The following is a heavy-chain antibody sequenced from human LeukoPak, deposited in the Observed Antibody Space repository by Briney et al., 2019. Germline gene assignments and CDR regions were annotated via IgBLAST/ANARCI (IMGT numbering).Heavy chain of an antibody. CDR2: IYYRGST. D-gene: IGHD3-10*01. V-gene: IGHV4-59*01. CDR3: GRGFPDYYGSGSYYCYFDY. Sequence: PSETLSLTCTLSGDSLRSYFWCGIRDPPEEGLGCVGYIYYRGSTNYNPSPKRRDPISLDTSKNQLSLKQSSASAADTGVYFCGRGFPDYYGSGSYYCYFDYWGQGTLVNVSS. J-gene: IGHJ4*02. CDR1: GDSLRSYF.